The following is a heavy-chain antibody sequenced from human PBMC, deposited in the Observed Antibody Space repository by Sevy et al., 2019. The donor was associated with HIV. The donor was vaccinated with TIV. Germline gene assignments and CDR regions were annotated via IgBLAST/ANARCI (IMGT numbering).Heavy chain of an antibody. D-gene: IGHD3-22*01. J-gene: IGHJ4*02. CDR3: ARDTGYDSSGYSPAY. CDR2: ISYNGNSE. CDR1: GFTFSSHA. V-gene: IGHV3-30-3*01. Sequence: GGSLRLSCAASGFTFSSHAMHWVRQAPGKGLEWVAVISYNGNSEYYADSVKGRFNIPRDDSKNTLYLQMNSLRVEDTALYYCARDTGYDSSGYSPAYWGQGTRVTVSS.